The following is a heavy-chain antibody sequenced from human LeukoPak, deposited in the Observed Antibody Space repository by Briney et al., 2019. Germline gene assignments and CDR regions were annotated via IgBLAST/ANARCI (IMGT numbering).Heavy chain of an antibody. Sequence: SETLSLTCTVSGGSISSSSYYWGWIRQPPGKGLEWIGSIYYSGSTYYNPSLKSRVTISVDTSKNQFSLKLSSVTAADTAVYYCARQSLNTYDILTGYPTKGLDYWGQGTLVTVSS. J-gene: IGHJ4*02. V-gene: IGHV4-39*01. D-gene: IGHD3-9*01. CDR3: ARQSLNTYDILTGYPTKGLDY. CDR1: GGSISSSSYY. CDR2: IYYSGST.